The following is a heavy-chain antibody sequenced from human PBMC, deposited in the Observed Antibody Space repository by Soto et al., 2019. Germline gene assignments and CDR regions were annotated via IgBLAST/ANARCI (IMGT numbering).Heavy chain of an antibody. CDR2: IDPSDSYT. D-gene: IGHD3-3*01. V-gene: IGHV5-10-1*01. Sequence: ESLKISCKGSGYSFTSYWISWVRQMPGKGLEWMGRIDPSDSYTNYSPSFQGHVTISADKSISTAYLQWSSLKASDTAMYYCARHQTIFGVVSNYYYGMDVWGQGTTVTVSS. J-gene: IGHJ6*02. CDR3: ARHQTIFGVVSNYYYGMDV. CDR1: GYSFTSYW.